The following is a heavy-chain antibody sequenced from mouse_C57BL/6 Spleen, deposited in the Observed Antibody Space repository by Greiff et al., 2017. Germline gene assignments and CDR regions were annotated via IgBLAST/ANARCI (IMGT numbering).Heavy chain of an antibody. V-gene: IGHV5-6*01. CDR3: AREIDGSCAY. J-gene: IGHJ3*01. CDR1: GFTFSSYG. D-gene: IGHD2-3*01. Sequence: EVKLMESGGDLVKPGGSLKLSCAASGFTFSSYGMSWVRQTPDKRLEWVATISSGGSYTYYPDSVKGRFTISRDNAKNTLYLQMSSLKSEDTAVYYCAREIDGSCAYWGQGTLVTVSA. CDR2: ISSGGSYT.